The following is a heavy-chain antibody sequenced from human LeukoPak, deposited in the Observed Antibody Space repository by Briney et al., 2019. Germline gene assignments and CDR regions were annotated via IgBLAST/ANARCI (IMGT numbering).Heavy chain of an antibody. Sequence: KPSETLSLTCAVYGGSITGYYWSWIRQPPGKGLEWIGYIYYSGSTNYNPSLKSRVTISVDTSKNQFSLKLSSVTAADTAVYYCARVDPRRNWFDPWGQGTLVTVSS. J-gene: IGHJ5*02. CDR1: GGSITGYY. CDR2: IYYSGST. V-gene: IGHV4-59*01. CDR3: ARVDPRRNWFDP.